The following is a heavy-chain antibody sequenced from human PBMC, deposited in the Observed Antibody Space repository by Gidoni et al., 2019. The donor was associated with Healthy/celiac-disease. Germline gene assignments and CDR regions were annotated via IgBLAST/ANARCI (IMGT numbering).Heavy chain of an antibody. CDR2: INAGNGNT. V-gene: IGHV1-3*01. J-gene: IGHJ6*02. CDR1: GSTFTSYA. D-gene: IGHD2-2*01. Sequence: QVQLVQSGAEVKKPGASVKVSCKASGSTFTSYAMHWVRQAPGQRLEWMGWINAGNGNTKYSQKFQGRVTITRDTSASTAYMELSSLRSEDTAVYYCARICSSTSCYKVAGMDVWGQGTTVTVSS. CDR3: ARICSSTSCYKVAGMDV.